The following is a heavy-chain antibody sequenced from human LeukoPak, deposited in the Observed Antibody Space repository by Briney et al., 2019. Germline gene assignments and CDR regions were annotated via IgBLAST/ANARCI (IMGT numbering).Heavy chain of an antibody. V-gene: IGHV1-3*04. D-gene: IGHD6-13*01. CDR3: ARGSSSSWYWY. CDR1: GYTFTSYA. Sequence: ASVKVSCKASGYTFTSYAMNWVRQAPGQRLEWMGWINTGNGNTKYSERLQGRVTFTRDTSASTAYMELSSLRSEDTAVYYCARGSSSSWYWYWGQGTLVTVSS. J-gene: IGHJ4*02. CDR2: INTGNGNT.